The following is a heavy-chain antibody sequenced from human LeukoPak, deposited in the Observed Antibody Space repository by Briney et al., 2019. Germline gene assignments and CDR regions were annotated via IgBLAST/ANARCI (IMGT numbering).Heavy chain of an antibody. D-gene: IGHD5-12*01. V-gene: IGHV3-74*01. CDR2: VNIDGTGT. CDR3: IRTLIVATSPYMDV. Sequence: GGSLRLSCAASGFTFSSYWMHWVRQAPRKGLVCVSRVNIDGTGTTYADSVEGRFTISRDNAKNTVYLQMNSLRAEDTAIYYCIRTLIVATSPYMDVWGKGTTVTVSS. CDR1: GFTFSSYW. J-gene: IGHJ6*03.